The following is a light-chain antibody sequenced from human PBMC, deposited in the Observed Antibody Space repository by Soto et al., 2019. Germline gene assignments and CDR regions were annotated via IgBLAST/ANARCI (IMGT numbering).Light chain of an antibody. CDR3: QQYNNWLT. J-gene: IGKJ1*01. Sequence: EFVLTQSPGTLSLSPGERATLSCRASQSVSSSYLAWYRQKPGQAPRLLIYGASTRATGIPARFSGSGSGTEFTLTISSLQSEDFAVYYCQQYNNWLTFGQGTKVDIK. CDR2: GAS. V-gene: IGKV3-15*01. CDR1: QSVSSSY.